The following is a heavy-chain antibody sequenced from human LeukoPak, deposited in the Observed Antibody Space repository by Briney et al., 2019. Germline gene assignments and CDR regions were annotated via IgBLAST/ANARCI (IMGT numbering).Heavy chain of an antibody. D-gene: IGHD1-26*01. CDR2: INHSGST. CDR3: AREILPSYEWDQKGAFDI. V-gene: IGHV4-34*01. Sequence: SETLSLTCAVYGGSFSGYYWSWIRQPPGKGLEWIGEINHSGSTNYNPTLKSRVTISVDTSKNQFSLKLSSVTAADTAVYYCAREILPSYEWDQKGAFDIWGQGTMVTVSS. J-gene: IGHJ3*02. CDR1: GGSFSGYY.